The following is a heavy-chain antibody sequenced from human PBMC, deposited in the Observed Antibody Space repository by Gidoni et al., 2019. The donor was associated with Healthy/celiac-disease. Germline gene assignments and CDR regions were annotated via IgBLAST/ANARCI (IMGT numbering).Heavy chain of an antibody. CDR2: IKQDGSEK. CDR1: GFTFRSYW. D-gene: IGHD5-18*01. Sequence: EVQLVESGGGLVQPGGSLRLSCAASGFTFRSYWMSWVRQAPGKGLEWVANIKQDGSEKYYVDSVKGRFTISRDNAKNSLYLQMNSLRAEDTAVYYCARGEWIQLWFYFDYWGQGTLVTVSS. CDR3: ARGEWIQLWFYFDY. J-gene: IGHJ4*02. V-gene: IGHV3-7*01.